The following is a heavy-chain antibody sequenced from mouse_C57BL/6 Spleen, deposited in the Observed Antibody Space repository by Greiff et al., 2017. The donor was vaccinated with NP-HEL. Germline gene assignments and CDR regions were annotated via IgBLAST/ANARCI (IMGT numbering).Heavy chain of an antibody. CDR3: ARPYYYGSSYGYFGV. CDR2: IYPGSGST. J-gene: IGHJ1*03. V-gene: IGHV1-55*01. Sequence: VQLQQPGAELVKPGASVKMSCKASGYTFTSYWITWVKQRPGQGLEWIGDIYPGSGSTNYNEKFKSKGTLTVDTSSSTAYMQLSSLTSEDSAVYYCARPYYYGSSYGYFGVWGTGTTVTVSS. CDR1: GYTFTSYW. D-gene: IGHD1-1*01.